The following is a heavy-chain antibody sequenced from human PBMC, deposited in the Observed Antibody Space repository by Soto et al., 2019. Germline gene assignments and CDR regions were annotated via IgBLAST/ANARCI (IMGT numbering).Heavy chain of an antibody. CDR3: AKVRAYRIVNSIDWYFDW. CDR2: ISYDGSNE. D-gene: IGHD3-22*01. CDR1: GFTFSSYG. J-gene: IGHJ2*01. V-gene: IGHV3-30*18. Sequence: QVQLVESGGGVVQPGRSLRLSCAASGFTFSSYGMHWVRQAPGKGLEWVAFISYDGSNEYYVDSVKGRFTISRDNSRNTLYLEMNSLRAEDTAVYYCAKVRAYRIVNSIDWYFDWWGRGTLVTVSS.